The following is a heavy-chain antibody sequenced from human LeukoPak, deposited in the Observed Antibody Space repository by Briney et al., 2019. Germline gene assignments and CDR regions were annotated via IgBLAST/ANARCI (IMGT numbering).Heavy chain of an antibody. CDR1: GFTFNSYW. V-gene: IGHV3-74*01. CDR3: VSDLCGGDDQ. CDR2: IDEDGKTI. D-gene: IGHD3-3*01. Sequence: GGSLRLSCAASGFTFNSYWMHWVRQAPGKGLVRVSRIDEDGKTIDYADSVKGRFTISRDNAKDTLYLQMSSPRDEDTAVYYCVSDLCGGDDQWGRGTLVTVSS. J-gene: IGHJ5*02.